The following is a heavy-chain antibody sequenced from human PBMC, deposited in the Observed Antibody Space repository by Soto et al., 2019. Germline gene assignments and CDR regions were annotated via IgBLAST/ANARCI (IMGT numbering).Heavy chain of an antibody. V-gene: IGHV3-23*01. J-gene: IGHJ4*02. CDR1: GFTFSSYA. Sequence: GGSLRLSCAASGFTFSSYAMSWVRQAPGKGLEWVSAISGSGSSKYYADSVKGRFTISRDNSKNTLYLQMNSLRAEDTAVYYCARAYSSSSRFDYWGQGTLVTVSS. D-gene: IGHD6-6*01. CDR2: ISGSGSSK. CDR3: ARAYSSSSRFDY.